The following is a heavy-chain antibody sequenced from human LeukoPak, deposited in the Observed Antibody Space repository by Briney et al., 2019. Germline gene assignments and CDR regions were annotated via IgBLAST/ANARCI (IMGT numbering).Heavy chain of an antibody. Sequence: PSETPSLTCTVSGGSISSSSYYWGWIRQPPGKGLEWIGSIYYSGSTYYIPSLKSRVTISVDTSKNQFSLKLSSVTAADTAVYYCPREKVGSTTFDYWGQGALVTVSS. CDR1: GGSISSSSYY. CDR2: IYYSGST. D-gene: IGHD1-26*01. J-gene: IGHJ4*02. CDR3: PREKVGSTTFDY. V-gene: IGHV4-39*02.